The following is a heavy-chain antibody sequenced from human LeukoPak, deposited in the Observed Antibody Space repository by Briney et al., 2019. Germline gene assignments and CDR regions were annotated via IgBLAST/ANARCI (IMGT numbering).Heavy chain of an antibody. CDR3: ARDGLRFLEWLLIGYYFDY. D-gene: IGHD3-3*01. Sequence: GGSLRLSCAASGFTFINYDMSWVRQAPGKGLEWVSSMSGTGGNTYYADSVKGWFTISRDNSKNTLYLQMNSLRAEDTAVYYCARDGLRFLEWLLIGYYFDYWGQGTLVTVSS. CDR2: MSGTGGNT. CDR1: GFTFINYD. J-gene: IGHJ4*02. V-gene: IGHV3-23*01.